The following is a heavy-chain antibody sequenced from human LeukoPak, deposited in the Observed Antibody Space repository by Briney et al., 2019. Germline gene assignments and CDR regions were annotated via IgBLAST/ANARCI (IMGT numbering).Heavy chain of an antibody. CDR3: AKAPVTTCRGAYCYPFDY. Sequence: GGSLRLSCAASGFTFSDYALSWVRQAPGKGLEWVSAISDSGNTYHADSVKGRFTISRDSSKNTLFLQMNRLRPEDAAVYYCAKAPVTTCRGAYCYPFDYWGQGTLVTVSS. CDR1: GFTFSDYA. D-gene: IGHD2-21*01. J-gene: IGHJ4*02. V-gene: IGHV3-23*01. CDR2: ISDSGNT.